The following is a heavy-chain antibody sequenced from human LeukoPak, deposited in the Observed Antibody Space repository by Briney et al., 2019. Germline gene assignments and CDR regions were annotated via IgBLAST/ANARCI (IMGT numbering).Heavy chain of an antibody. J-gene: IGHJ6*03. CDR3: ARTNYYYYMDV. CDR2: IYYSGST. V-gene: IGHV4-39*01. Sequence: PSETLSLTCTVSGGSISSSSYYWGWIRQPPGKGLEWIGSIYYSGSTYYNPSLKSRVTISVDTSKNRFSLKLSSVTAADTAVYYCARTNYYYYMDVWGKGTTVTVSS. CDR1: GGSISSSSYY.